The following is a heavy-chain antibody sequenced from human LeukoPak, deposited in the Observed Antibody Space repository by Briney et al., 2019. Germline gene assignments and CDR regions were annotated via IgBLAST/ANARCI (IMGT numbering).Heavy chain of an antibody. CDR3: ARDRGGSGWYSTFDY. J-gene: IGHJ4*02. Sequence: PGGSLRLSCTASGFTFNTHAMSWVRRAPGKGLEWVAVISYDGSNKYYADSVKGRFTISRDNSKNTLYLQMNSLRAEDTAVYYCARDRGGSGWYSTFDYWGQGTLVTVSS. CDR2: ISYDGSNK. V-gene: IGHV3-30*04. CDR1: GFTFNTHA. D-gene: IGHD6-19*01.